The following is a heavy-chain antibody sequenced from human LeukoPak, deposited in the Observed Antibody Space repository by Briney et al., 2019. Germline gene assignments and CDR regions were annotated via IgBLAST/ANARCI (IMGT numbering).Heavy chain of an antibody. CDR1: GYTFTSYD. Sequence: GASVKVSCKASGYTFTSYDINWVRQATGQGLEWMGWMNPNSGNTGYAQKFQGRVTMTRNTSISTAYMELSSLRSEDTAVYYCARGPSSSWYGVLVNDWFDPWGQGTLVTVSS. J-gene: IGHJ5*02. D-gene: IGHD6-13*01. V-gene: IGHV1-8*01. CDR3: ARGPSSSWYGVLVNDWFDP. CDR2: MNPNSGNT.